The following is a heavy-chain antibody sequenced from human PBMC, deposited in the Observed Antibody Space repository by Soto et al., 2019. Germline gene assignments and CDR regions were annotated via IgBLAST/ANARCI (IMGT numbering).Heavy chain of an antibody. Sequence: GESLKISCKGSGYIFTNHWIGWVRQLPGKGLEWMGIINPGDSDTRYSPSFQGQVTISADKSISTAYLQWSSLRASDSAMYYCAGGGGGIGGGNNYRFDPWGQGTLVTVSS. J-gene: IGHJ5*02. CDR3: AGGGGGIGGGNNYRFDP. D-gene: IGHD2-15*01. CDR1: GYIFTNHW. V-gene: IGHV5-51*01. CDR2: INPGDSDT.